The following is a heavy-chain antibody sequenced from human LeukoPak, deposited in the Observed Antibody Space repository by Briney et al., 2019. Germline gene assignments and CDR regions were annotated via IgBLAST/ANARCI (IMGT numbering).Heavy chain of an antibody. Sequence: ASVKVSCKASGYTFTGYYMHWVRQAPGQGLEWMGWINTKTGTPTYAQGFTGRFVFSLDISVTTAYLQISNLKAEDTAVYYCARRSPSADAFDIWGQGTMVTV. CDR1: GYTFTGYY. V-gene: IGHV7-4-1*02. J-gene: IGHJ3*02. CDR3: ARRSPSADAFDI. CDR2: INTKTGTP.